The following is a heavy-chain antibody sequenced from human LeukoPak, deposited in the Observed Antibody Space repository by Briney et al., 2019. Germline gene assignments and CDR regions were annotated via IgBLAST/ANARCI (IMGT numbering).Heavy chain of an antibody. D-gene: IGHD3-3*01. CDR3: ARGLDYDFWSGYYLLDP. CDR2: INPSSGGT. Sequence: ASVKVSCKASRYTFTGYYMHWVRQAPGQGLEWMGWINPSSGGTNYAQKFQGRVTMTRDTSISTAYMELSRLRSDDTAVYYCARGLDYDFWSGYYLLDPWGQGTLVTVSS. J-gene: IGHJ5*02. V-gene: IGHV1-2*02. CDR1: RYTFTGYY.